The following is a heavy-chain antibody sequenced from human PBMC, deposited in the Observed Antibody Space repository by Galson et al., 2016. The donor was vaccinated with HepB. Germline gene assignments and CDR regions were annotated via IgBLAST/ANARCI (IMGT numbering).Heavy chain of an antibody. J-gene: IGHJ4*02. CDR1: GFSLSTTGVG. CDR3: AHRLELRCTNAVCYTGPVDY. D-gene: IGHD2-8*01. CDR2: IYWNDDK. V-gene: IGHV2-5*01. Sequence: PALVKPTQTLTLTCSFSGFSLSTTGVGVGWIRQPPGKALDWLALIYWNDDKRYSPSLKSRLTITKDTSKNQVVLTMANMDPLDTATYYCAHRLELRCTNAVCYTGPVDYWGQGTLVTVSS.